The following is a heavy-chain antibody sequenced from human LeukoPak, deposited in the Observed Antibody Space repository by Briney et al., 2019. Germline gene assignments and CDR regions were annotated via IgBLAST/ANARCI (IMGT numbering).Heavy chain of an antibody. V-gene: IGHV1-69*02. CDR2: IIPILGIA. D-gene: IGHD2-2*01. CDR3: ARVGHCSSTSCYDY. J-gene: IGHJ4*02. Sequence: SVKVSCKASGGTFSSYTISWVRQAPGQGLEWMGRIIPILGIANYAQKFQGRVTITADKSTSTAYMELSSPRSEDTAVYYCARVGHCSSTSCYDYWGQGPLVTVSS. CDR1: GGTFSSYT.